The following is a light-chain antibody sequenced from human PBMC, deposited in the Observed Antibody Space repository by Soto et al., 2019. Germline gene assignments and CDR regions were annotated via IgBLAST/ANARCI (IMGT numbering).Light chain of an antibody. CDR1: QDISTY. CDR2: DAS. CDR3: QQYHNLPPMYT. J-gene: IGKJ2*01. Sequence: DIQMTQSPSSLSASVGDRVTITCQASQDISTYLNWYQQKPGKAPKLLIYDASNVEIGGPSRFSGSGSGTDFTFTISSLQPEDIATYYCQQYHNLPPMYTVGQGTKLEIK. V-gene: IGKV1-33*01.